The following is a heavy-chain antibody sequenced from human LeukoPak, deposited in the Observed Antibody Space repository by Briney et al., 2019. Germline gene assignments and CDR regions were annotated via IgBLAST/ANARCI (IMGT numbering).Heavy chain of an antibody. Sequence: PGGSLRLSCAASGFTFSSYWMSWVRQAPGKGLEWVANIKQDGSEKYYVDSVKGRFTISRDNAKNSLYLQMNSLRAENTAVYYCARDIAAAAHNWFDPWGQGTLVTVSS. CDR3: ARDIAAAAHNWFDP. J-gene: IGHJ5*02. V-gene: IGHV3-7*01. D-gene: IGHD6-13*01. CDR2: IKQDGSEK. CDR1: GFTFSSYW.